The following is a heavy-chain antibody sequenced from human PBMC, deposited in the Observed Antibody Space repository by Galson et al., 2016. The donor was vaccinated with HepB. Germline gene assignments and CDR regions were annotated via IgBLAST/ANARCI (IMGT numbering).Heavy chain of an antibody. D-gene: IGHD3-3*01. Sequence: SVKVSCKVSGYMLTELSMHWVRQAPGKGLEWMGRFDPDDDETFYAQKFQGRVTMTEDPSTDTAYMELNSLRSEDTAVYFCATRRIIPPGVISLPHYYAMDVWGQGTTVTVSS. CDR2: FDPDDDET. CDR3: ATRRIIPPGVISLPHYYAMDV. CDR1: GYMLTELS. V-gene: IGHV1-24*01. J-gene: IGHJ6*02.